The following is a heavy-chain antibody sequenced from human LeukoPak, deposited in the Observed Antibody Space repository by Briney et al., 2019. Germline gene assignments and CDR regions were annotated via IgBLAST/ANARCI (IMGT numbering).Heavy chain of an antibody. V-gene: IGHV3-23*01. Sequence: GGSLRLSCVASGFPFSSYWMTWVRQAPGKGLEWVSTISGSGGSTFYADSVKGRFTISRDNSRNTLYLQMNSLRAEDTAIYYCAKDDYSYYAMDVWGRGTTVTVSS. CDR2: ISGSGGST. J-gene: IGHJ6*02. CDR1: GFPFSSYW. CDR3: AKDDYSYYAMDV.